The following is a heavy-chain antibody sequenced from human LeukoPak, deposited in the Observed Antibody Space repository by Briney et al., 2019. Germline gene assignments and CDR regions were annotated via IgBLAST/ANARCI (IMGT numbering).Heavy chain of an antibody. Sequence: AGGSLRLSCVASGFPLRNYVMSWVRQAPGEGLEWVSRISVSGASTDYADSVKGRFTISRDNSKNRLYLQMNSLRAEDTAVYYCAKTKDYSAPIYYYYYMDVWGKGTTVTISS. V-gene: IGHV3-23*01. CDR2: ISVSGAST. CDR1: GFPLRNYV. D-gene: IGHD2-21*01. CDR3: AKTKDYSAPIYYYYYMDV. J-gene: IGHJ6*03.